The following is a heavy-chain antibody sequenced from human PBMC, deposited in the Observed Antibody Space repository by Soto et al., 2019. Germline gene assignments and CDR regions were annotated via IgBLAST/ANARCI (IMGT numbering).Heavy chain of an antibody. CDR3: ARGGSLYWYFDL. J-gene: IGHJ2*01. CDR2: INAGNGNT. CDR1: VYTFTSCA. V-gene: IGHV1-3*01. Sequence: ASVKVSCKASVYTFTSCAMHWVRQAPGQRLEWMGWINAGNGNTKYSQKFQGRVTITRDTSASTAYMELSSLRSEDTAVYYCARGGSLYWYFDLWGRGTLVTVSS. D-gene: IGHD1-26*01.